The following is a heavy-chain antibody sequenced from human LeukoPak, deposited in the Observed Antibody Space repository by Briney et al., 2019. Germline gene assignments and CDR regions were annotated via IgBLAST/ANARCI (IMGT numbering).Heavy chain of an antibody. V-gene: IGHV1-2*06. CDR1: GYTFTSYY. J-gene: IGHJ4*02. CDR3: ARDYCSSTSCLFDY. D-gene: IGHD2-2*01. CDR2: INPNSGDT. Sequence: ASVKVSCKASGYTFTSYYMHWVRQAPGQGLEWMGRINPNSGDTNYAQKFQGRVTMTRDTSISTAYVELSRLRSDDTAVYYCARDYCSSTSCLFDYWGQGTLVTVSS.